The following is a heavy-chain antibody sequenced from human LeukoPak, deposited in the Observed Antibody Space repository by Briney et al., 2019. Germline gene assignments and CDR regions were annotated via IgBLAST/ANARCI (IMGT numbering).Heavy chain of an antibody. Sequence: GGSLRRSCAASGFTFSNYWMSWVRQAPGKGLEWVANINQDGTEKYYMDSVKGRFTISRDNAKNSLHLQMDSLRVEDTAIYYCARKYSWGQGILVTVSS. V-gene: IGHV3-7*01. CDR2: INQDGTEK. CDR3: ARKYS. CDR1: GFTFSNYW. J-gene: IGHJ4*02.